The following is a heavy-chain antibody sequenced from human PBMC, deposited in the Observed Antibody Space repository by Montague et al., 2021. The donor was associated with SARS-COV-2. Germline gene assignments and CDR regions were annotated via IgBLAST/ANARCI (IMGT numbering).Heavy chain of an antibody. D-gene: IGHD3-16*01. CDR1: GFTFSSQW. CDR2: IKQDGTVR. Sequence: SLRLSCAASGFTFSSQWMSWVRQAPGKGLEWVANIKQDGTVRLYVDSVKGRFTISRDNAKNSLFLQMNSLRVEDTAVYYCSSGDFFDYWGQGTLVTVSS. CDR3: SSGDFFDY. J-gene: IGHJ4*02. V-gene: IGHV3-7*01.